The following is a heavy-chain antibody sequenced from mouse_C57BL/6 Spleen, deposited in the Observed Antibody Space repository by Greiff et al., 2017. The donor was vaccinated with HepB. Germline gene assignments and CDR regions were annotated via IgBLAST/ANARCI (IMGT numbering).Heavy chain of an antibody. CDR3: AREGEKNYDYDGGKFDY. V-gene: IGHV1-9*01. CDR1: GYTFTGYW. J-gene: IGHJ2*01. D-gene: IGHD2-4*01. Sequence: QVQLQQSGAELMKPGASVKLSCKATGYTFTGYWIEWVKQRPGHGLEWIGEILPGSGSTNYNEKFKGKATFTADTSSNTAYMQLSSLTTEDSAIYYCAREGEKNYDYDGGKFDYWGQGTTLTVSS. CDR2: ILPGSGST.